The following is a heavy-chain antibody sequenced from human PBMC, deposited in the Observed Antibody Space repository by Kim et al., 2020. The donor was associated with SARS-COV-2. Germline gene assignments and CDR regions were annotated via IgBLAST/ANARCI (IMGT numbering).Heavy chain of an antibody. CDR2: ISSSGSTI. D-gene: IGHD3-10*01. CDR3: ARHRDYYGSGSYFDY. CDR1: GFTFSSYE. Sequence: GGSLRLSCAASGFTFSSYEMNWVRQAPGKGLEWVSYISSSGSTIYYADSVKGRFTISRDNAKNSLYLQMNSLRAEDTAVYYCARHRDYYGSGSYFDYWGQGTLVTVSS. V-gene: IGHV3-48*03. J-gene: IGHJ4*02.